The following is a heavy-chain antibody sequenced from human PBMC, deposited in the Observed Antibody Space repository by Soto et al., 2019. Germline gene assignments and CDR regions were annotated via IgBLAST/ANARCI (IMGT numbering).Heavy chain of an antibody. Sequence: QVQLVQSGAEVKKPGSSVKVSCKASGGTFGTNALNWVRQAPGQGPEWMGAIIPIFGTPNYAQKFQGRLTITADESSNTAYVELRSLRSEDTAIYYCARGGLGSTIALLGSWGQGTLVTVSS. D-gene: IGHD1-26*01. CDR2: IIPIFGTP. V-gene: IGHV1-69*01. CDR3: ARGGLGSTIALLGS. CDR1: GGTFGTNA. J-gene: IGHJ5*02.